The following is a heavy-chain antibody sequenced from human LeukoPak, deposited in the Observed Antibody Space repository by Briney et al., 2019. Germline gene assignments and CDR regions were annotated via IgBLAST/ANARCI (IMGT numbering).Heavy chain of an antibody. J-gene: IGHJ3*02. D-gene: IGHD3-22*01. CDR1: GFTFSSYA. Sequence: GGSLRLSCAASGFTFSSYAMSWVRQAPGKGLEWVSAISGSGDSTYYADSVKGRFTISRDNSKNTLYLQMNSLSAEHPAVYYCAEARILPLVGYYYVDAFDIWAQGTIVSVSS. V-gene: IGHV3-23*01. CDR2: ISGSGDST. CDR3: AEARILPLVGYYYVDAFDI.